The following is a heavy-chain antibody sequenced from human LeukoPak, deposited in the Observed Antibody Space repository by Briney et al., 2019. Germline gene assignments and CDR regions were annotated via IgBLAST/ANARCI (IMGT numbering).Heavy chain of an antibody. CDR3: VRAKDYRGAFDI. V-gene: IGHV3-74*01. D-gene: IGHD4-11*01. CDR2: INYDGSST. CDR1: AFIFSDYW. J-gene: IGHJ3*02. Sequence: GGSLRLSCAASAFIFSDYWMHWVRQAPGKGLMWVSRINYDGSSTTYADSVKGRFTISRGNTKNTLSLQMNSLRAEDTAVYYCVRAKDYRGAFDIWGQGTMVTVSS.